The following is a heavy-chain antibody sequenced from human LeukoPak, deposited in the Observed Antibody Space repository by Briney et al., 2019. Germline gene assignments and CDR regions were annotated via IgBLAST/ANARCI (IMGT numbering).Heavy chain of an antibody. CDR2: INHSGST. J-gene: IGHJ6*03. V-gene: IGHV4-34*01. CDR3: ARVRRYRSHYYYYYMDV. CDR1: GGSFSGYY. D-gene: IGHD6-13*01. Sequence: SETLSLTCAVYGGSFSGYYWSWIRQPPGKGLEWIGEINHSGSTNYNPSLKSRVTISVDTSKNQFSLKLSSVTAADTAVYYCARVRRYRSHYYYYYMDVWGKGTTVTVSS.